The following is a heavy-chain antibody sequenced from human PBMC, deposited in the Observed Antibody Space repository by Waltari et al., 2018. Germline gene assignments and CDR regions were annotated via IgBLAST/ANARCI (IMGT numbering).Heavy chain of an antibody. V-gene: IGHV4-39*01. CDR3: ARFSKSANWFDP. D-gene: IGHD3-3*02. CDR1: GDSITSRGYF. Sequence: QLQLQESGPALVTPSGTLSLTSTVPGDSITSRGYFWGWIRQSPGKGLEWIGSIYYTGSTYYSPSLMSRVTISADTSKNQFSLNLSSVTAADTAVFYCARFSKSANWFDPWGQGTLVTVAS. J-gene: IGHJ5*02. CDR2: IYYTGST.